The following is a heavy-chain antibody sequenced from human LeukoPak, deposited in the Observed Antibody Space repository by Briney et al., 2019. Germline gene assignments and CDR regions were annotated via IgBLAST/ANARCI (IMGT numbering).Heavy chain of an antibody. CDR2: IYYSGST. Sequence: SETLSLTCTVSGGSISSSSYYWVWIRQPPGKELEWIGSIYYSGSTYYNPSLKSRVTISVDTSKNQFSLKLSSVTAADTAVYYCARQTWIELWHFDYWGQGALVTVSS. V-gene: IGHV4-39*01. J-gene: IGHJ4*02. D-gene: IGHD5-18*01. CDR1: GGSISSSSYY. CDR3: ARQTWIELWHFDY.